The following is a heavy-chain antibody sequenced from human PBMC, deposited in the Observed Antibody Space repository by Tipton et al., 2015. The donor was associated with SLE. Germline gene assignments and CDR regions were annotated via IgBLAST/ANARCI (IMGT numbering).Heavy chain of an antibody. CDR2: VFHSGNT. Sequence: TLSLTCTVSGGSISSNVYYWGWIRQPPGKGLEWIASVFHSGNTYYNPSLKSRVTISVDTSTNKFSLKMISVTAADTAVYYCARSWPRDYYYYYGMDVWGQGTTVTVSS. J-gene: IGHJ6*02. D-gene: IGHD5-24*01. CDR1: GGSISSNVYY. CDR3: ARSWPRDYYYYYGMDV. V-gene: IGHV4-39*07.